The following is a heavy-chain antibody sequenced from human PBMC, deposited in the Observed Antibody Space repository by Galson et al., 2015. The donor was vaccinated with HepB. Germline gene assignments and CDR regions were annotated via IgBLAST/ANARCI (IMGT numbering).Heavy chain of an antibody. CDR2: IYHSGST. V-gene: IGHV4-38-2*02. D-gene: IGHD3-10*01. J-gene: IGHJ4*02. CDR1: GYSISSGYY. CDR3: ARGSPYASGSYHPGFDY. Sequence: ETLSLTCTVSGYSISSGYYWGWIRQPPGKGLEWIGSIYHSGSTYYNPSLKSRVTISVDTSKNQFSLKLSSVTAADTAVYYCARGSPYASGSYHPGFDYWGQGTLVTVSS.